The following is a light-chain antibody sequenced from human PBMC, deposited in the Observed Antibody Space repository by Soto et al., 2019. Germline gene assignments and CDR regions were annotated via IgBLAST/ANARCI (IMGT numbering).Light chain of an antibody. V-gene: IGLV2-14*01. J-gene: IGLJ1*01. CDR1: SSDVGAYNY. Sequence: QSALTQPASVSGSPGQSITISCTGSSSDVGAYNYVSWYQQHPGEAPKLMIYEVSNRPSRISNRFSGSKSGITASLTISGLQAEDEADYYCSSYSISSTLHYVFGTGTKV. CDR3: SSYSISSTLHYV. CDR2: EVS.